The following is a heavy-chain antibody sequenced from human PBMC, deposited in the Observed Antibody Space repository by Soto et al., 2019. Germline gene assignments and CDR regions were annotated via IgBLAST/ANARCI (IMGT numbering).Heavy chain of an antibody. J-gene: IGHJ5*02. CDR2: MYYNGNI. V-gene: IGHV4-59*01. D-gene: IGHD3-16*01. Sequence: SETLSLTCNVSGGSISNYYCTWVRQSPEKGLEWIGYMYYNGNINYNRALKSRVTISIDTSKNQFSLTLKSVAAADAAVYYCASGGNWFDPWGQGVLVTVSS. CDR1: GGSISNYY. CDR3: ASGGNWFDP.